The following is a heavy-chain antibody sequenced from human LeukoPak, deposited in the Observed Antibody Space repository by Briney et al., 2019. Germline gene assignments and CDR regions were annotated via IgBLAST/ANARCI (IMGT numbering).Heavy chain of an antibody. J-gene: IGHJ4*02. CDR3: AVEAAAGLNFDY. CDR2: INPNSGGT. V-gene: IGHV1-2*02. D-gene: IGHD6-13*01. Sequence: ASVKVSCKASGYTFTGYYMHWVRQAPGQGLEWMGWINPNSGGTNYAQKFQGRVAMTRDTSISTAYMELSRLRSDDTAVYYCAVEAAAGLNFDYWGQGTLVTVSS. CDR1: GYTFTGYY.